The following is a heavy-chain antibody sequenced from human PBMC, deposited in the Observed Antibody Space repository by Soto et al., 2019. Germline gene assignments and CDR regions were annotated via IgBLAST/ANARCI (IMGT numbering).Heavy chain of an antibody. Sequence: EVQLVESGGGLVNPGGSLRLSCAASGITFTYAWMTWVRQAPGRGLEWVGRVKSEAGGGTIDYAAPVKGRFTISRDDSRSMLYLQMNSLKSEDTAVYYCAHSGDLPPKDVCSTWGHGTVVTVSS. V-gene: IGHV3-15*01. D-gene: IGHD2-2*01. J-gene: IGHJ3*01. CDR1: GITFTYAW. CDR3: AHSGDLPPKDVCST. CDR2: VKSEAGGGTI.